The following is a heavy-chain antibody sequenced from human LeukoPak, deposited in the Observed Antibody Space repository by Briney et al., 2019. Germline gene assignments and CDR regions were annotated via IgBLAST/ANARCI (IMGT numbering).Heavy chain of an antibody. J-gene: IGHJ4*02. CDR3: ARESFGVNDY. CDR2: IYYSGST. CDR1: GGSISSYY. Sequence: SETLSLTCTVSGGSISSYYWSWIRQPPGKGLEWIGYIYYSGSTNYNPSLKSRVTISVDTSKNQFSLKLSSVTAADTAVYYCARESFGVNDYWGQGTLVTVSS. V-gene: IGHV4-59*12. D-gene: IGHD3-10*01.